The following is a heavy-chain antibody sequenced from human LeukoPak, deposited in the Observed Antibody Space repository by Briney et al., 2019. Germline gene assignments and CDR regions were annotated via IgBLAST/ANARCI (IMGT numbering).Heavy chain of an antibody. V-gene: IGHV3-21*01. CDR1: GFTFSSYS. Sequence: GGSLRLSCAASGFTFSSYSMNWVRQAPGKGLEWVSSISSSSSYIYYAHSVKGRFTISRDNAKNSLYLQMNSLRAEDTAVYYCASGGIRGSTGDYWGQGTLVTVSS. CDR2: ISSSSSYI. D-gene: IGHD3-9*01. CDR3: ASGGIRGSTGDY. J-gene: IGHJ4*02.